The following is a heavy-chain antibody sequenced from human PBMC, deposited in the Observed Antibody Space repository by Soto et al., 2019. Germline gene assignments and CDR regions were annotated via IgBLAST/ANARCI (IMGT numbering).Heavy chain of an antibody. V-gene: IGHV3-53*01. CDR1: GFTVSSNY. D-gene: IGHD3-10*01. CDR2: IYSGGST. J-gene: IGHJ6*02. CDR3: ARDTDRGYYGMDV. Sequence: LRLSCAASGFTVSSNYMSWVRQAPGKGLEWVSVIYSGGSTYYADSVKGRFTISRDNSKNTLYLQMNSLRAEDTAVCYCARDTDRGYYGMDVWGQGTTVTVSS.